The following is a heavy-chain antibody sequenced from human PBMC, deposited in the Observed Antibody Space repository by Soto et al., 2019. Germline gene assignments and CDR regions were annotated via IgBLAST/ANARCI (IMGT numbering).Heavy chain of an antibody. CDR2: TYYRSKWYN. D-gene: IGHD2-15*01. V-gene: IGHV6-1*01. CDR3: ARGYCSGSSCFYYYGMDV. CDR1: GDSVSSNSAA. J-gene: IGHJ6*02. Sequence: SQTLSLTCAISGDSVSSNSAAWNWIRQSPSRGLEWLGRTYYRSKWYNDYAVSVKSRITINPDTSKNQLSLQLNSVTPEDTAVYYCARGYCSGSSCFYYYGMDVWGQGTTVTVSS.